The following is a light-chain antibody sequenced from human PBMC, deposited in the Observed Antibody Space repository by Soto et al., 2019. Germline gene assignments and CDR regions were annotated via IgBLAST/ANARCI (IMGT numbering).Light chain of an antibody. Sequence: QSALTQPASVSGSPGQSITISCTGTSADVGGYNFVSWYQHHPGKAPKLMIYDVSNRPSGVSNRFSGSKSANTASLTISGLQAEDEGDYYCSSYTSSRTHVVFGGGTKLTVL. J-gene: IGLJ2*01. V-gene: IGLV2-14*03. CDR3: SSYTSSRTHVV. CDR1: SADVGGYNF. CDR2: DVS.